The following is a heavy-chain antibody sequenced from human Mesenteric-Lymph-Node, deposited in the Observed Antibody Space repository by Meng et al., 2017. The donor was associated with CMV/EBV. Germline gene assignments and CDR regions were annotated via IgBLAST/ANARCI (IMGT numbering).Heavy chain of an antibody. V-gene: IGHV3-11*01. CDR1: GFTFSDYY. CDR3: AGVPLPTYFYYSMDV. Sequence: GESLKISCAASGFTFSDYYMSWIRQASGKGLEWVSYISSSGRTIYYADSVKGRFTISRDNAKNSLYLQMNSLRAEDTAVYYCAGVPLPTYFYYSMDVWGQGTTVTVSS. CDR2: ISSSGRTI. J-gene: IGHJ6*02.